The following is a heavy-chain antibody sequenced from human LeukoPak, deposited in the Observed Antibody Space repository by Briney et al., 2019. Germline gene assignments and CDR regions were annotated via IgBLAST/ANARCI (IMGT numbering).Heavy chain of an antibody. D-gene: IGHD3-10*01. V-gene: IGHV4-39*01. CDR3: ARHRWFGSPYFAISYYFDY. CDR2: INHSGST. CDR1: GGSISSNSYY. J-gene: IGHJ4*02. Sequence: SETLSLTCAVSGGSISSNSYYWSWIRQPPGKGLEWIGEINHSGSTNYNPSLKSRVTISVDTSKNQFSLKLSSVTAADTAVYYCARHRWFGSPYFAISYYFDYWGQGTLVTVSS.